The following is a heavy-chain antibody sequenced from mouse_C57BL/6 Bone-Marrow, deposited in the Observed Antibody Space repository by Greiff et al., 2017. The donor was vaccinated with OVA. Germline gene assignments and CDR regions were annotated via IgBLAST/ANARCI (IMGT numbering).Heavy chain of an antibody. J-gene: IGHJ3*01. CDR3: ARHDYGSAWFAY. CDR1: EYEFPSHD. CDR2: INSDGGST. D-gene: IGHD1-1*01. Sequence: EVNVVESGGGLVQPGESLKLSCESNEYEFPSHDMSWVRKTPEKRLGLVAAINSDGGSTYYPDTMERRFIISRDNTKKTRYRQMSSLRSEDTALYYCARHDYGSAWFAYWGQGTLVTVSA. V-gene: IGHV5-2*01.